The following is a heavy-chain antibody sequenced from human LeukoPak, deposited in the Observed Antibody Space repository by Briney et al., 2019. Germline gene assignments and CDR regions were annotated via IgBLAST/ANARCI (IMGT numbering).Heavy chain of an antibody. Sequence: SVNVSCKASGGTFSSYGISWVRQAPGQGLEWMGGIIPIFGTANYAQKFQGRVTITADESTSTAYMELSSLRSEDTAVYYCARAPIVVVAAAKSHWFDPWGQGTLVTASS. J-gene: IGHJ5*02. CDR2: IIPIFGTA. CDR1: GGTFSSYG. V-gene: IGHV1-69*13. CDR3: ARAPIVVVAAAKSHWFDP. D-gene: IGHD2-2*01.